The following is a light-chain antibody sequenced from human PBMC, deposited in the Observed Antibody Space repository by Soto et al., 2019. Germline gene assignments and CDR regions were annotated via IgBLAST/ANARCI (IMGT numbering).Light chain of an antibody. CDR2: RNN. V-gene: IGLV1-47*01. CDR3: AAWDDRLIGLV. J-gene: IGLJ2*01. Sequence: QSVLTQPPSASGTPGQRVTISCSGSSSNIGSNYVYWYQQLLGTAPKLLIYRNNQRPSGVPDRFTGPKYGTSASLAISGLRSEDEADDYCAAWDDRLIGLVFGGGIKVTVL. CDR1: SSNIGSNY.